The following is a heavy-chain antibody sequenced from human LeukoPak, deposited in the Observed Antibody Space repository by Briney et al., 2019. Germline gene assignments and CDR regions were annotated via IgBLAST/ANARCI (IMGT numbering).Heavy chain of an antibody. D-gene: IGHD6-25*01. CDR3: AKNMRLSDYYYYGMDV. Sequence: GGSLRLSCAASGFTFSSYAMSWVRQAPGKRLEWVSAISGSGGSTYYADSVKGRFTISRDNSKNTLYLQMNSLRAEDTAVYYCAKNMRLSDYYYYGMDVWGQGTTVTVSS. CDR1: GFTFSSYA. CDR2: ISGSGGST. J-gene: IGHJ6*02. V-gene: IGHV3-23*01.